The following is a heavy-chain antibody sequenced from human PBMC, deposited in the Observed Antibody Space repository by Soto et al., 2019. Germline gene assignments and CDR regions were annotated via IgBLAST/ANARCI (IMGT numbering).Heavy chain of an antibody. Sequence: PGGSLRLSCAASGFTFSSYGMHWVRQAPGKGLEWVAVIWYDGSNKYYADSVKGRFTISRDNSKNTLYLQMNSLRAEDTAVYYCARDTWGLGYRGYDSYSYRMDVGAQGTTVTVS. CDR3: ARDTWGLGYRGYDSYSYRMDV. CDR1: GFTFSSYG. CDR2: IWYDGSNK. J-gene: IGHJ6*02. V-gene: IGHV3-33*01. D-gene: IGHD5-12*01.